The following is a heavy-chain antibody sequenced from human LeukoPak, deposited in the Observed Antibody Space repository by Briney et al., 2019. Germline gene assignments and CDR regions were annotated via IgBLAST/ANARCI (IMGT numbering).Heavy chain of an antibody. V-gene: IGHV1-69*04. D-gene: IGHD3-9*01. Sequence: SVKVSCKASGGTFSSYAISWVRQAPGQGLEWMGRIIPILGIANYAQKFQGRVTITADKSTSTAYMELSSLRSEDTAVYYCAGGDPRDYYDILTGPFSFDLWGRGTLVTVSS. CDR1: GGTFSSYA. CDR3: AGGDPRDYYDILTGPFSFDL. CDR2: IIPILGIA. J-gene: IGHJ2*01.